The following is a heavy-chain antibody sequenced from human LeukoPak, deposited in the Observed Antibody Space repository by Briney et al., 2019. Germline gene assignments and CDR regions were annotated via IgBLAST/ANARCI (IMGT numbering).Heavy chain of an antibody. CDR2: TYYRSKWCN. CDR1: GDSVSSNSAA. J-gene: IGHJ4*02. Sequence: SQTLSLTCAISGDSVSSNSAAWNWIRQSPSRGLEWLGRTYYRSKWCNDYAVSVKSRITINPDTSKNQFSLQLNSVTPEDTAVYYCAREVTMVRGVIMHLDYWGQGTLVTVSS. D-gene: IGHD3-10*01. V-gene: IGHV6-1*01. CDR3: AREVTMVRGVIMHLDY.